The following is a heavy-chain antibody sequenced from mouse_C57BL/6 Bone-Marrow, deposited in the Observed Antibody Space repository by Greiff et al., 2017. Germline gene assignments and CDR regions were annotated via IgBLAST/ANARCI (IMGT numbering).Heavy chain of an antibody. Sequence: VQLQQPGAELVMPGASVKLSCKASGYTFTSYWMHWVKQRPGQGLEWIGEIDPSDSYTNYNQKFKGQSTLTVDKSCSTAYMQLSSLTSEDAAVYCGGSGVYGSRGYWGKGTTLTVSS. CDR2: IDPSDSYT. V-gene: IGHV1-69*01. CDR3: GSGVYGSRGY. J-gene: IGHJ2*01. D-gene: IGHD1-1*01. CDR1: GYTFTSYW.